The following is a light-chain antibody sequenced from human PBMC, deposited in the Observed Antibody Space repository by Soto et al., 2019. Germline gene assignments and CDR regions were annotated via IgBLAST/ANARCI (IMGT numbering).Light chain of an antibody. J-gene: IGLJ1*01. CDR1: NSDVGSSVY. V-gene: IGLV2-8*01. Sequence: QSGLTQPASVSGSPGQSISFSCAGSNSDVGSSVYVSWYRQHPGKAPQLIIYEVNKRPSGVPDRFSGSKSGNTASLTVSGLQAEDEADYYCSSYAGSSNVFGTGTKVTVL. CDR3: SSYAGSSNV. CDR2: EVN.